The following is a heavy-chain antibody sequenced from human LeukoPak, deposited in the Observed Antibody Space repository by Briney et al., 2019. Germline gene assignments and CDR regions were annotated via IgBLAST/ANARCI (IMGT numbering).Heavy chain of an antibody. D-gene: IGHD1-1*01. J-gene: IGHJ4*02. CDR1: GYTFTSYG. CDR3: ARDSSGNWNDY. V-gene: IGHV1-18*01. Sequence: ASVKVSCKASGYTFTSYGISWVRQPPGQGLEWMGWISAYNGNTNYAQKLQGRVTMTTDTSTNTAYMELRSLRSDDTAVYYCARDSSGNWNDYWGQGTLVTVSS. CDR2: ISAYNGNT.